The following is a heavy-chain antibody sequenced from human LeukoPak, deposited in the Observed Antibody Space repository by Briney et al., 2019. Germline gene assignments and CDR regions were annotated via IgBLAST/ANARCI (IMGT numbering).Heavy chain of an antibody. D-gene: IGHD3-10*01. V-gene: IGHV3-48*04. J-gene: IGHJ3*02. CDR3: ARDPQIIAFDI. CDR2: ISHTGSTM. Sequence: GGSLRLSCAASGFSFSSYSMNWVRQAPGKGLEWVSYISHTGSTMSYADTVKGRFTISRDNARNSLYLQMNSLRAEDTAVYYCARDPQIIAFDIWGQGTMVTVSS. CDR1: GFSFSSYS.